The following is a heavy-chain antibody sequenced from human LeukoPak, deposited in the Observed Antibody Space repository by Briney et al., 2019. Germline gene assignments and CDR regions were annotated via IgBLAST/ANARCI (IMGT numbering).Heavy chain of an antibody. CDR1: GYTFTNYW. CDR2: IYPGDSDA. V-gene: IGHV5-51*01. D-gene: IGHD4/OR15-4a*01. Sequence: GESLKISCQSSGYTFTNYWIGWVRQMPGKGLEWMGIIYPGDSDAGYSPSFQGHVTISADKSITTAYLQWSSLKASDTAMYYCARHIGLTTRYLDYWGQGTLVTVSS. CDR3: ARHIGLTTRYLDY. J-gene: IGHJ4*02.